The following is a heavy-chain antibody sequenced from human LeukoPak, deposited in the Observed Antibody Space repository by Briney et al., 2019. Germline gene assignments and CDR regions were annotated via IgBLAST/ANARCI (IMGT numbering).Heavy chain of an antibody. Sequence: EPGGCLRLSCSASGFTFSDYYISWIRQAPGKGLGWVSYISSSGSTIYYADSVKGRFTISRGNAKNSLYLQMNSLRAEDTAVYYCARSGLAYCGGDCYEDYYGMDVWGQGTTVTVSS. CDR1: GFTFSDYY. D-gene: IGHD2-21*02. J-gene: IGHJ6*02. CDR3: ARSGLAYCGGDCYEDYYGMDV. CDR2: ISSSGSTI. V-gene: IGHV3-11*01.